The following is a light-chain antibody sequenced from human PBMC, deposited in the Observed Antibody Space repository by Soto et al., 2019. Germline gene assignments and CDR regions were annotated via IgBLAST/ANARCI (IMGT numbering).Light chain of an antibody. J-gene: IGKJ4*01. CDR2: GAS. Sequence: EIVITHSPSTLSVSPGERATLPCRASQRISSNLAWYQQTPGQAPRLLIYGASTRATGIPVRFSGSASGTEFTLTISSLQSEDFGVYYYQQYDSWLTFGGGTKVDIK. CDR3: QQYDSWLT. CDR1: QRISSN. V-gene: IGKV3-15*01.